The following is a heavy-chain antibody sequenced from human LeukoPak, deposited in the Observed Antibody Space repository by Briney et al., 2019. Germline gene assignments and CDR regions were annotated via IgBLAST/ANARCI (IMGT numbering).Heavy chain of an antibody. CDR1: GGSISSSHYY. J-gene: IGHJ6*03. Sequence: SETLSLTCTVSGGSISSSHYYWGWIRQPPGKGLEWIGSIYYSGTTYYNPSLESRVTISDDTSKNRFSLMLTSVTAADTAVYYCARQSSDYYYYYIDVWGEGTTVTVSS. V-gene: IGHV4-39*01. CDR3: ARQSSDYYYYYIDV. CDR2: IYYSGTT.